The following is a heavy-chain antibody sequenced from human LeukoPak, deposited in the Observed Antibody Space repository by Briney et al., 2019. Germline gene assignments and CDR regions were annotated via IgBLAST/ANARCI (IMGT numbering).Heavy chain of an antibody. Sequence: PGGSLRLSRAASGITFSSYEMNWVPHAPGKGREWVSYIRSSGSTIYYADCVKGRFTISRDNSKNTLYLQMSSLRAEDTAVYYCAKCRRASTYDFGYWGQGTLVSVS. D-gene: IGHD3-16*01. CDR2: IRSSGSTI. CDR1: GITFSSYE. CDR3: AKCRRASTYDFGY. J-gene: IGHJ4*02. V-gene: IGHV3-48*03.